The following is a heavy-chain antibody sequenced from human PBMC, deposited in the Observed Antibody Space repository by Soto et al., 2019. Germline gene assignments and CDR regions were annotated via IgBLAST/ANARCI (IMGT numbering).Heavy chain of an antibody. CDR1: GGSISSYY. V-gene: IGHV4-59*12. D-gene: IGHD3-22*01. CDR2: IYYSGST. J-gene: IGHJ3*02. Sequence: SETLSLTCTVSGGSISSYYWSWIRQPPGKGLEWIGYIYYSGSTNYNPSLKSRVTISVDMSTSTAYMELSSLRSEDTAVYYCAADLGGDYYDSSGYQDAFDIWGQGTMVTVSS. CDR3: AADLGGDYYDSSGYQDAFDI.